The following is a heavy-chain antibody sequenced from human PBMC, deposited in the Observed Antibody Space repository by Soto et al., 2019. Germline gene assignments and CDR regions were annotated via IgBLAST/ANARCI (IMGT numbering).Heavy chain of an antibody. CDR1: GGSISSGGYY. Sequence: QVQLQESGPGLVKPSQTLSLTCTVSGGSISSGGYYWSWIRQPPGKGLECIGYIYYSGSTYYNPSLKSRATKVVGTTNNPYPVMRSAVTAAETALYYCAGAFSVAAACPFNYWGQGTLVTVSS. CDR2: IYYSGST. CDR3: AGAFSVAAACPFNY. J-gene: IGHJ4*02. D-gene: IGHD6-13*01. V-gene: IGHV4-31*03.